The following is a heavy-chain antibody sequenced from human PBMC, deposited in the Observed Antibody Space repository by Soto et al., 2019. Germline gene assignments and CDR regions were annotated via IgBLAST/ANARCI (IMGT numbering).Heavy chain of an antibody. J-gene: IGHJ4*02. CDR3: AKDLVATILWGIFDY. CDR2: ISGSGGST. CDR1: GFTFSSYG. D-gene: IGHD5-12*01. Sequence: PGGSLRLSCAASGFTFSSYGMSWVRQAPGKGLEWVSVISGSGGSTYYADSVKGRFTISRDNSKNMLYLQMNSLRAEDTAVYYCAKDLVATILWGIFDYWGQGTLVTVSS. V-gene: IGHV3-23*01.